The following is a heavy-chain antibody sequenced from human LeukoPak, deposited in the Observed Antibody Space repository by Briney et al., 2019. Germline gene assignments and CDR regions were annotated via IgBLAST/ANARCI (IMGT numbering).Heavy chain of an antibody. D-gene: IGHD1-26*01. CDR3: ARDGRLLVGDFDY. CDR1: GYTFTSYG. J-gene: IGHJ4*02. Sequence: AAGKVSGTAAGYTFTSYGISWVGQAPGHGLEWVGWISAYNGNTNCAQKLQGRVTMTTNTSTSTAYMELRSLRSDDTAVYYCARDGRLLVGDFDYWGQGTLVTVSS. CDR2: ISAYNGNT. V-gene: IGHV1-18*01.